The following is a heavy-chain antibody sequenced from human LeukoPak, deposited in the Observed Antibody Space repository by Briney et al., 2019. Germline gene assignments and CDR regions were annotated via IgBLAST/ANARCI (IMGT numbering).Heavy chain of an antibody. J-gene: IGHJ4*02. CDR2: INHSGST. D-gene: IGHD3-22*01. V-gene: IGHV4-34*01. CDR3: ARSYYDSSGYYYPDY. Sequence: PSETLSLTCAVYGGSFSGYYWSWIRKPPGKGLEWIGEINHSGSTNYNPSLKSRVTISVDTSKNQFSQKLSSVTAADTAVYYCARSYYDSSGYYYPDYWGQGTLVTVSS. CDR1: GGSFSGYY.